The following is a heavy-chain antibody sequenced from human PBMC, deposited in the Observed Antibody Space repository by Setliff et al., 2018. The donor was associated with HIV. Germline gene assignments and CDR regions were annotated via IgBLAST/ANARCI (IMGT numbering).Heavy chain of an antibody. CDR1: GFTFSTYW. CDR2: IKQDGSEK. Sequence: SCAASGFTFSTYWMSWVRQAPGKGLEWVANIKQDGSEKFYVDSVKGRFTISRDNAKNSLYLQMNSLRAEDTAAYYCARDPYPYFDYGDWYFDLWGRGTLVTVSS. CDR3: ARDPYPYFDYGDWYFDL. J-gene: IGHJ2*01. V-gene: IGHV3-7*01. D-gene: IGHD4-17*01.